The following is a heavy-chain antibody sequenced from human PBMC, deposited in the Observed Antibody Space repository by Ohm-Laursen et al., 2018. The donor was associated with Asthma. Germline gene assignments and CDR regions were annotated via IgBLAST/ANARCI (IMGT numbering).Heavy chain of an antibody. CDR3: AGSDSQAFDI. Sequence: GTLSLTCTVSDSSITSYTSYWSWIRQHPGKGLEWIGSIFDSGSTHYNPSLKSRVTISVDTSKNQFSLKLSSVTAADTAVYYCAGSDSQAFDIWGQGTMVTVSS. D-gene: IGHD2-21*02. V-gene: IGHV4-61*01. CDR2: IFDSGST. J-gene: IGHJ3*02. CDR1: DSSITSYTSY.